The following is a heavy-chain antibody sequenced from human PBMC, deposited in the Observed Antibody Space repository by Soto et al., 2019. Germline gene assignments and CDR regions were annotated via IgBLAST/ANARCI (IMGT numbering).Heavy chain of an antibody. Sequence: SVKVSCKASGGTFSSYAISWVRQAPGQGLEWMGGIIPIFGTANYAQKFQGRVTITADESTSTAYMELSSLRSEDTAVYYCARDRCGGDWRPCWFDPWGQGTLVTVSS. CDR2: IIPIFGTA. D-gene: IGHD2-21*02. V-gene: IGHV1-69*13. J-gene: IGHJ5*02. CDR3: ARDRCGGDWRPCWFDP. CDR1: GGTFSSYA.